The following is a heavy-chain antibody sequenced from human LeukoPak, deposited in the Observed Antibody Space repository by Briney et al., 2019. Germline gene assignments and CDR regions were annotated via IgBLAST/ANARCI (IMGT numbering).Heavy chain of an antibody. D-gene: IGHD5-12*01. CDR2: IKQDGSEK. Sequence: GGSLRLSCAASGFTFSSYWMSWVRQAPGKGLEWVANIKQDGSEKYYVDSEKGRFTISRDNAKNSLYLQMNSLRAEDTAVYYCARHLYSGYDYFDYWGQGTLVTVSS. CDR3: ARHLYSGYDYFDY. V-gene: IGHV3-7*01. J-gene: IGHJ4*02. CDR1: GFTFSSYW.